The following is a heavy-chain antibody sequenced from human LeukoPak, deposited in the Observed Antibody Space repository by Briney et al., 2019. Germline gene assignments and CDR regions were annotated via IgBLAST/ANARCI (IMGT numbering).Heavy chain of an antibody. CDR2: IKQDGSEK. D-gene: IGHD3-16*01. CDR1: GFTFSSYW. Sequence: GGSLRLSCAASGFTFSSYWMSWVRQAPGKGLEWVANIKQDGSEKYYVDSVKARFTISRDNAKNSLFLQMNSLRAEDTAVYYCARDLGVSGGAFDIWGQGTMVTVSS. CDR3: ARDLGVSGGAFDI. J-gene: IGHJ3*02. V-gene: IGHV3-7*01.